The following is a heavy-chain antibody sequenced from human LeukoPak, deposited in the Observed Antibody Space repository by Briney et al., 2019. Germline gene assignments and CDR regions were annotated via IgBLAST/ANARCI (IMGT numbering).Heavy chain of an antibody. D-gene: IGHD3-10*01. J-gene: IGHJ6*02. Sequence: GGSLRLSCAASGFTFSSYAMHWVRQAPGKGLEWVAVISYDGSNKYYADSVKGRFTTSRDNSKNTLYLQMNSLRAEDTAVYYCARVGITMVRGVIIPPYGMDVWGQGTTVTVSS. CDR3: ARVGITMVRGVIIPPYGMDV. V-gene: IGHV3-30-3*01. CDR2: ISYDGSNK. CDR1: GFTFSSYA.